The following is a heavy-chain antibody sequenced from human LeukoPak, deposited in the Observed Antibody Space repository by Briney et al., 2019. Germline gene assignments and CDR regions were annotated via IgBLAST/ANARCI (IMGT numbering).Heavy chain of an antibody. Sequence: SETLSLTCAVYGGSFSGYYWSWIRQPPGKGLEWIGEINHSGSTNYNPSLKSRVTISVDTSKNQFSLKLSSVTAADTAVYYCARGRNAQLPRGYYYYYGMGVWGKGTTVTVSS. V-gene: IGHV4-34*01. J-gene: IGHJ6*04. CDR1: GGSFSGYY. D-gene: IGHD2-2*01. CDR2: INHSGST. CDR3: ARGRNAQLPRGYYYYYGMGV.